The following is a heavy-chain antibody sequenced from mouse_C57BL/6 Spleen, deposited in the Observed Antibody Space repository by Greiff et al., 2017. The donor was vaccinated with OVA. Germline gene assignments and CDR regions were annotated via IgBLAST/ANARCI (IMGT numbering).Heavy chain of an antibody. CDR3: GRGENDDPAWFAY. Sequence: EESGPGLVKPSQSLSLTCSVTGYSITSGYYWNWIRKFPGNKLEWMGYISYDGSNNYNPSLKNRISLTRDTSKNQFFLKLNSVTTEDTATFYCGRGENDDPAWFAYWGQGTLVTVSA. D-gene: IGHD2-3*01. CDR1: GYSITSGYY. V-gene: IGHV3-6*01. CDR2: ISYDGSN. J-gene: IGHJ3*01.